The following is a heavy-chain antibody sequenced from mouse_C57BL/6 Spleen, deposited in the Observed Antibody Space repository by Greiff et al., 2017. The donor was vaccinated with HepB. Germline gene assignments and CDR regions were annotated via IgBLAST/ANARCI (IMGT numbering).Heavy chain of an antibody. D-gene: IGHD1-1*01. CDR3: ARRIWDYYGSSYGYFDV. CDR1: GYTFTDYN. CDR2: INPNNGGT. J-gene: IGHJ1*03. V-gene: IGHV1-18*01. Sequence: VQLKQSGPELVKPGASVKIPCKASGYTFTDYNMDWVKQSHGKSLEWIGDINPNNGGTIYNQKFKGKATLTVDKSSSTAYMELRSLTSEDTAVYYCARRIWDYYGSSYGYFDVWGTGTTVTVSS.